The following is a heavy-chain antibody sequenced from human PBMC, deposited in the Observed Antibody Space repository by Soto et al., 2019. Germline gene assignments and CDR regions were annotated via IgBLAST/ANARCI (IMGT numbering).Heavy chain of an antibody. Sequence: LETLSLTCTVSGGSIGSSSVYWGWIRQSPGKGLEWIGYVYYSGSTDYNPSLKSRVTISVDTSKNQFSLNLNSVTAADTAVYFCARMVRGNSNFDYWGQGTLVTVS. V-gene: IGHV4-39*01. CDR3: ARMVRGNSNFDY. CDR2: VYYSGST. D-gene: IGHD3-10*01. CDR1: GGSIGSSSVY. J-gene: IGHJ4*02.